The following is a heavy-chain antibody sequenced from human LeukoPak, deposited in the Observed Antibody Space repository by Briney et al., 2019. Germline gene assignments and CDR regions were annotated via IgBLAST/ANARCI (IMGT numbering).Heavy chain of an antibody. CDR2: IYNSEST. CDR3: ARLGEGDY. V-gene: IGHV4-61*01. Sequence: SETLFLTCTVSGGSVSSGSCYWNWIRQPPGRGLEWIGYIYNSESTNYNPSLKSRVTISVDSSKNQFSLKLTSVTAADTAMYYCARLGEGDYWGQGTLVTVSS. J-gene: IGHJ4*02. CDR1: GGSVSSGSCY. D-gene: IGHD3-10*01.